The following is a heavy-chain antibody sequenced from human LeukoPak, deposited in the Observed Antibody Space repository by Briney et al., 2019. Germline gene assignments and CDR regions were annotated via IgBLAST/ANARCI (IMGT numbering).Heavy chain of an antibody. J-gene: IGHJ5*02. CDR2: IIPIFGTA. CDR1: GGTFSSYA. D-gene: IGHD3-3*01. Sequence: ASVKVSCKASGGTFSSYAISWVRQAPGQGLEWMGGIIPIFGTANYAQKFQGRVTITADKSTSTAYMELSSLRSEDTAVHYCARDRTPQYDFWSGYYKGNWFDPWGQGTLVTVSS. V-gene: IGHV1-69*06. CDR3: ARDRTPQYDFWSGYYKGNWFDP.